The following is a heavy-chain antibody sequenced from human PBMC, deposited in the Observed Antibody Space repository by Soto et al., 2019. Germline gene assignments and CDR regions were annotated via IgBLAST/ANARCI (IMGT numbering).Heavy chain of an antibody. V-gene: IGHV3-23*01. J-gene: IGHJ4*02. CDR3: ANREYFSGGALGY. CDR2: ISGSGVGT. D-gene: IGHD6-19*01. CDR1: GFTFSNHA. Sequence: EVQLLESGGGLEQPGGSLRLSCVASGFTFSNHAMSWVRQAPGKGLEWVSAISGSGVGTYYADSVKGRFTISRDNSKNTLYLQMNSMRAEDTAVYYCANREYFSGGALGYWGQGALVTVSS.